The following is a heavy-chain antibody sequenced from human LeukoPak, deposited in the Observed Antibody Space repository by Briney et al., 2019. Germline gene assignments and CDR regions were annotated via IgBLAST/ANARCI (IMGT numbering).Heavy chain of an antibody. D-gene: IGHD3-10*01. CDR2: INHSGST. CDR3: ARDYYGSGSYYYFDY. J-gene: IGHJ4*02. V-gene: IGHV4-34*01. CDR1: GGSFSGYY. Sequence: SETLSLTCAVYGGSFSGYYWSWIRRPPGKGLEWIGEINHSGSTNYNPSLKSRVTISVDTSKNQFSLKLSSVTAADTAVYYCARDYYGSGSYYYFDYWGQGTLVTVSS.